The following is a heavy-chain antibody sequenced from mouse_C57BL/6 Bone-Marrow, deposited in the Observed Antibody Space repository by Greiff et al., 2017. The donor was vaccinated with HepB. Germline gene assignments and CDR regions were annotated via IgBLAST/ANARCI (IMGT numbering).Heavy chain of an antibody. V-gene: IGHV6-3*01. Sequence: EVQGVESGGGLVQPGGSMKLSCVASGFTFSNYWMNWVRQSPEKGLEWVAQIRLKSDNYATHYAESVKGRFTISRDDSKSSVYLQMNNLRAEDTGIYYCTAGVYYDYDGDYWGQGTTLTVSS. D-gene: IGHD2-4*01. J-gene: IGHJ2*01. CDR2: IRLKSDNYAT. CDR3: TAGVYYDYDGDY. CDR1: GFTFSNYW.